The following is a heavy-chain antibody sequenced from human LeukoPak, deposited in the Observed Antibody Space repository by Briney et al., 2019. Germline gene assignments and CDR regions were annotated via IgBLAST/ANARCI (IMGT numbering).Heavy chain of an antibody. J-gene: IGHJ6*02. CDR1: GVSFSGYY. D-gene: IGHD6-13*01. CDR2: INHSGST. CDR3: ARFYSSSWYYYYGMDV. V-gene: IGHV4-34*01. Sequence: SETLSLTCAVYGVSFSGYYWSWIRQPPGKGLEWLGEINHSGSTNYNPSLKSRVTISVDTSKNQFSLKLSSVTAADTAVYYCARFYSSSWYYYYGMDVWGQGTTVTVSS.